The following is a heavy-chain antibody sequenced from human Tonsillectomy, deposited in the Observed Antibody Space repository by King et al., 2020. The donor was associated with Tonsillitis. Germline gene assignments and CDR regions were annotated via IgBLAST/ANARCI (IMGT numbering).Heavy chain of an antibody. CDR2: IRRSVRYI. V-gene: IGHV3-21*01. Sequence: VQLVESGGSLVKPGGSLRLSCATSGFTFSNYDMNCDRQAPGKGLEWVSSIRRSVRYIYYAASVMGRFTVSRDNAKNSLFLQMNNVRAEDTAVYYCAKDKGAAYYDSSRGAFDIWGQGTMVTVSS. D-gene: IGHD3-22*01. J-gene: IGHJ3*02. CDR1: GFTFSNYD. CDR3: AKDKGAAYYDSSRGAFDI.